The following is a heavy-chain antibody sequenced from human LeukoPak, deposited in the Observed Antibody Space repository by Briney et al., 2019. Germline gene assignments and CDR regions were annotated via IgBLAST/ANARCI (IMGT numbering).Heavy chain of an antibody. CDR3: ASTSSGWSSGTHY. CDR2: IYYSGST. CDR1: GGSISSSSYY. J-gene: IGHJ4*02. D-gene: IGHD6-19*01. Sequence: SETLSLTCTVSGGSISSSSYYWGWIRQPPGKGLEWIGSIYYSGSTYCNPSLKSRVTISVDTSKNQFSLKLSSVTAADTAVYHCASTSSGWSSGTHYWGQGTLVTVSS. V-gene: IGHV4-39*01.